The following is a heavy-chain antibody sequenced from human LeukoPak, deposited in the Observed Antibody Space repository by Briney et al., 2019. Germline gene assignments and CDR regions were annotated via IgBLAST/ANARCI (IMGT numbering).Heavy chain of an antibody. CDR1: GFTFSSYA. CDR3: ARDGSGFYLYYYMDV. J-gene: IGHJ6*03. CDR2: ISTVSTYK. D-gene: IGHD6-25*01. V-gene: IGHV3-21*01. Sequence: PGGSLRLSCAASGFTFSSYAMSWVRQAPGKGLAWVSSISTVSTYKFYSDSVKGRFTISRDNAKNILYLQMSSLSAEDTAVYYCARDGSGFYLYYYMDVWGRGTPVTVSS.